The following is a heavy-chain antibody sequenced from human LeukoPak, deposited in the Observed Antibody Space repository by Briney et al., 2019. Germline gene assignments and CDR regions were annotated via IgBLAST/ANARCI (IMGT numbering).Heavy chain of an antibody. J-gene: IGHJ4*02. CDR1: GGSISSYY. CDR2: IYTSGST. V-gene: IGHV4-4*07. CDR3: ASVLWFGEFTEFYFDY. D-gene: IGHD3-10*01. Sequence: SETLSLTCTVSGGSISSYYWSWIRQPAGKGLEWIGRIYTSGSTNYNPSLKSRVTISVDTSKNQFSLKLSSVTAADTAVYYCASVLWFGEFTEFYFDYWGQGTLVTVSS.